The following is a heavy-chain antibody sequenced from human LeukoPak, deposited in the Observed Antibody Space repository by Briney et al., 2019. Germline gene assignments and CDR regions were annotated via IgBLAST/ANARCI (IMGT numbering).Heavy chain of an antibody. Sequence: GGSLRLSCAASGFIFSSYSMNWVRPAPGKGLEWVSSISSSSTYIYYVDSVKGRFTISRDNAKNSLYLQMNSLRAEDMALYYCARGAWEYSSGRYYFDYWGQGTLVTVSS. CDR2: ISSSSTYI. CDR3: ARGAWEYSSGRYYFDY. V-gene: IGHV3-21*04. D-gene: IGHD6-19*01. CDR1: GFIFSSYS. J-gene: IGHJ4*02.